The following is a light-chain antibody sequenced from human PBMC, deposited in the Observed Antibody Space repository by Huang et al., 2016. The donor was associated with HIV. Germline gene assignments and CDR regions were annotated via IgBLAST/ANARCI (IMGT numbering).Light chain of an antibody. Sequence: DIQMTQSPSTLSASVGDRVTITCRASQRISSWLAWYQQKPGKAPKLLIYDDSSLEIGVPSRFSGSGSGTEFTLTISSLQPDNFATYYCQQYNSYPYTFGQGTKLEIK. CDR2: DDS. V-gene: IGKV1-5*01. J-gene: IGKJ2*01. CDR1: QRISSW. CDR3: QQYNSYPYT.